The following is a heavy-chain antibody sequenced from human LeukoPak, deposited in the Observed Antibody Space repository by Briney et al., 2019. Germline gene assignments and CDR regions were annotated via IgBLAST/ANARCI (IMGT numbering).Heavy chain of an antibody. Sequence: ASVKVSCKASGYTFTGYYMHWVRQAPGQGLEWMGWINPNSGGTNYAQKFQGRVTMTRDTSISTAYMELSRLRSDDTAVYYCARGARYSSSWFTSGHYYYYYYMDVWGKGTTVTVSS. CDR3: ARGARYSSSWFTSGHYYYYYYMDV. J-gene: IGHJ6*03. CDR1: GYTFTGYY. CDR2: INPNSGGT. D-gene: IGHD6-13*01. V-gene: IGHV1-2*02.